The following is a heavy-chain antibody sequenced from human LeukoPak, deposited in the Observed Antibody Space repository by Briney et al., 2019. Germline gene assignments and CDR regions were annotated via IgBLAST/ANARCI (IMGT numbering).Heavy chain of an antibody. V-gene: IGHV3-23*01. CDR2: ISGSGSYT. J-gene: IGHJ4*02. D-gene: IGHD3-22*01. CDR1: GFTVSDYS. Sequence: GGSLRLSCAASGFTVSDYSMSWVRQAPGKGLEWVSAISGSGSYTDYADSVKGRFTISKDNSKNTLYMRMSSLRAEDTAIYYCAKRRYDSSGHFDSWGQGTLVTVSS. CDR3: AKRRYDSSGHFDS.